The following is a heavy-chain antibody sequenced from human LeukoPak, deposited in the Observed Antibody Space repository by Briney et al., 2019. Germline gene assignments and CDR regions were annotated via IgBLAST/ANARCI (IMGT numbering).Heavy chain of an antibody. J-gene: IGHJ4*02. CDR1: GFTFSSYS. V-gene: IGHV3-21*01. Sequence: GGSLRLSCAASGFTFSSYSMNWVRQAPGKGLEWVSSISGSSSNIYYADPVKGRFTISRDNAKNSLYLQMNSLRAEDTAVYYCARPLGYCTSGSCFPDYWGQGTLVTVSS. D-gene: IGHD2-15*01. CDR3: ARPLGYCTSGSCFPDY. CDR2: ISGSSSNI.